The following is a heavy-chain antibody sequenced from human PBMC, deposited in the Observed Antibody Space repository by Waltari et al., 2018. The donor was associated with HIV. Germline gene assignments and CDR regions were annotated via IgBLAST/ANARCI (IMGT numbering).Heavy chain of an antibody. D-gene: IGHD5-12*01. Sequence: EVQLVESGGGLVQPGRSLRLSCAASGFTFDDYAMPWVRQGPGEGLEWVSGIMCNSGSIGYADSGKGRFTSSRDNAENSLYLQMNSLRPEDTALYYCAKAMWLRGTFDYWGQGTLVTVSS. CDR1: GFTFDDYA. CDR3: AKAMWLRGTFDY. V-gene: IGHV3-9*01. J-gene: IGHJ4*02. CDR2: IMCNSGSI.